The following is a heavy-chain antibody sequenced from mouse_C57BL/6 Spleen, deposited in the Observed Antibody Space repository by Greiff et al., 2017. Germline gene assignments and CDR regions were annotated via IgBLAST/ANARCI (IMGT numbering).Heavy chain of an antibody. CDR3: ARPHYYGSSPFAY. J-gene: IGHJ3*01. V-gene: IGHV5-12*01. CDR2: ISNGGGST. CDR1: GFTFSDYY. Sequence: DVMLVESGGGLVQPGGSLKLSCAASGFTFSDYYMYWVRQTPEKRLEWVAYISNGGGSTYYPDTVKGRFTFSRDNAKNTLYLQMSRLKSEDTAMYYCARPHYYGSSPFAYWGQGTLVTVSA. D-gene: IGHD1-1*01.